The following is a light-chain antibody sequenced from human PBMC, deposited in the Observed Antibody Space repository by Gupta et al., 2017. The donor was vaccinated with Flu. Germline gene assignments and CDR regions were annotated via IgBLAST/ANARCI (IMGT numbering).Light chain of an antibody. CDR2: GAS. Sequence: LVLTQSPDTLSLSPGERATLSCRASESLSSSYFAWYQQRPGQGPRLLIYGASNRATGIPDRFSGSDDGTDGTLTISRREPEDFAVYYCQHGNCEHPPYTFGHGTKLNVK. CDR3: QHGNCEHPPYT. V-gene: IGKV3-20*01. CDR1: ESLSSSY. J-gene: IGKJ3*01.